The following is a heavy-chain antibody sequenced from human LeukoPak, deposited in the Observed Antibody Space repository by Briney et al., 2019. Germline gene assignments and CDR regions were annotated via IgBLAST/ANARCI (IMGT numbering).Heavy chain of an antibody. V-gene: IGHV3-11*04. Sequence: KPGGSLRLSCAASGFTFSDYYMSWIRQAPGKGLEWVSYISSSGSTIYYADSVKGRFTISSDNAKNSLYLQINSLRAEDTAVYYCARDGVGADFGVVINYYYYMDVWGKGTTVSVPS. J-gene: IGHJ6*03. CDR2: ISSSGSTI. CDR1: GFTFSDYY. D-gene: IGHD3-3*01. CDR3: ARDGVGADFGVVINYYYYMDV.